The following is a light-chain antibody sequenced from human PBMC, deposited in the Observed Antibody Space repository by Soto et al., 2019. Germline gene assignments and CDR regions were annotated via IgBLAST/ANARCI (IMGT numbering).Light chain of an antibody. V-gene: IGLV2-14*01. CDR3: RSYTSSTPQV. J-gene: IGLJ3*02. CDR1: SSDVGAYNY. CDR2: EVG. Sequence: QSALTQPAYISGSPGQSITISCSGTSSDVGAYNYVSWYQQHPGKAPKLVIYEVGDRPSGVSNRFSGSKSGNTASLTISGLQAEDEADYYCRSYTSSTPQVFGGGTQLTVL.